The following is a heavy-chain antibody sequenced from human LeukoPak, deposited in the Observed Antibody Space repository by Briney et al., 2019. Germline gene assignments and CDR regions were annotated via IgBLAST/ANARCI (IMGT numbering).Heavy chain of an antibody. Sequence: PGGSLRLSCAASGFTFSDYYMSWIRQAPGKGLEWVSYISSSGRTIYYADSVKGRFTISRDNAKNSLYLQMNSLRAEDTAVYYCARDFVGSSYYYYYGMDVWGQGTTVTVSS. V-gene: IGHV3-11*01. CDR2: ISSSGRTI. CDR3: ARDFVGSSYYYYYGMDV. CDR1: GFTFSDYY. J-gene: IGHJ6*02. D-gene: IGHD1-26*01.